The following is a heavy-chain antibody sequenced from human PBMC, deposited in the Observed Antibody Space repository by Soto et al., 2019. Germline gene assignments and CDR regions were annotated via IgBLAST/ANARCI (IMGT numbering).Heavy chain of an antibody. CDR2: ISSSSSTI. CDR3: ARPTYYYDSSGPPAY. Sequence: GGSLRLSCAASGFTFSTYSMNWVRQAPGKGLEWVSYISSSSSTIFYTDSVKGRFTVSRDNAKNSLYLQMNSLRAEDTAVYYWARPTYYYDSSGPPAYWGQGTLVTISS. V-gene: IGHV3-48*01. CDR1: GFTFSTYS. D-gene: IGHD3-22*01. J-gene: IGHJ4*02.